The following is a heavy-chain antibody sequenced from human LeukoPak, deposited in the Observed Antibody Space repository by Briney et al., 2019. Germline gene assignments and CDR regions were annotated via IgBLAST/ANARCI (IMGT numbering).Heavy chain of an antibody. J-gene: IGHJ4*02. D-gene: IGHD5-24*01. Sequence: PSETLSLTCTVSGGSITSYYWSWIRQPPGKGLEWIGYISESGSTNSNPSLRSRVTISVDTSKNQFSLKLSSVTAADTAVYYCARVQMATLHFDYWGQGAPVTVSS. CDR3: ARVQMATLHFDY. CDR2: ISESGST. V-gene: IGHV4-59*08. CDR1: GGSITSYY.